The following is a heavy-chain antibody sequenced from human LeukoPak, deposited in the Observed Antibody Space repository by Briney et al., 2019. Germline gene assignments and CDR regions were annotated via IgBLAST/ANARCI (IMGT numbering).Heavy chain of an antibody. Sequence: GGSLRLSCSASGFSFSSSAMHWVRQAPGKGLEYVSAISRDGAGTYYADSVKDRVTISRDNSKNTLYLQMSSLTPEDTAVYYCVKGVQGIRGSNSWEYFQRWGQGTLVTVSS. CDR2: ISRDGAGT. CDR3: VKGVQGIRGSNSWEYFQR. D-gene: IGHD3-10*01. CDR1: GFSFSSSA. V-gene: IGHV3-64D*06. J-gene: IGHJ1*01.